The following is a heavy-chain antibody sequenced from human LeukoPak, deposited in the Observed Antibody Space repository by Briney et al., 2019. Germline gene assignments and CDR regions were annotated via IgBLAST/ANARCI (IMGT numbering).Heavy chain of an antibody. CDR1: GGSISSSNL. Sequence: PSGTLSLTCAVSGGSISSSNLWSWVRQPPGKGLGWIGEIYHSGSTNYNPSLKSRVTISVDRSKNQFSLKLSSVTAADTAVYYCARVSMGPIVVVPAAIVVMGAFDIWGQGTMVTVSS. CDR2: IYHSGST. D-gene: IGHD2-2*02. J-gene: IGHJ3*02. CDR3: ARVSMGPIVVVPAAIVVMGAFDI. V-gene: IGHV4-4*02.